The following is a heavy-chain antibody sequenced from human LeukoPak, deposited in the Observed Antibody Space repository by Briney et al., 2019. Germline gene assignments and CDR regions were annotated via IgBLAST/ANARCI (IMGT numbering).Heavy chain of an antibody. D-gene: IGHD6-13*01. CDR3: ARDSSSWYGFDY. CDR2: IYYSGST. CDR1: GGSFSGYY. Sequence: SETLSLTCAVYGGSFSGYYWSWIRQPPGKGLEWIGYIYYSGSTNYNPSLKSRVTISVDTSKNQFSLKLSSVTAADTAVYYCARDSSSWYGFDYWGQGTLVTVSS. J-gene: IGHJ4*02. V-gene: IGHV4-59*01.